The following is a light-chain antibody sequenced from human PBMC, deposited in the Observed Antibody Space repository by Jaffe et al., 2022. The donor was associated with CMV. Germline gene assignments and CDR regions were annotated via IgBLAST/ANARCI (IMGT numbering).Light chain of an antibody. CDR2: DVG. J-gene: IGLJ1*01. V-gene: IGLV2-14*03. CDR1: SSDVGAYNY. Sequence: QSALTQPASVSGSPGQSITISCTGTSSDVGAYNYISWYQQHPGKAPKLMIFDVGNRPSGVSNRFSGSKSGNTASLTISGLQAEDEADYFCSSYTSSSTLGVFGTGTKVTVL. CDR3: SSYTSSSTLGV.